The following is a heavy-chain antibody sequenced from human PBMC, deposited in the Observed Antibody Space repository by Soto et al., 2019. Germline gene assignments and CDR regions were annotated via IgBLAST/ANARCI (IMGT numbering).Heavy chain of an antibody. V-gene: IGHV4-59*01. Sequence: PSETLSLTCTVSGGSISSYYWSWIRQPPGKGLEWIGYIYYSGSTNYNPSLKSRVTISVDTSKNQFSLKLSSVTAADTAVYYCARVAIFGEHYYMDVWGKGTTVTVSS. CDR2: IYYSGST. CDR3: ARVAIFGEHYYMDV. D-gene: IGHD3-3*01. CDR1: GGSISSYY. J-gene: IGHJ6*03.